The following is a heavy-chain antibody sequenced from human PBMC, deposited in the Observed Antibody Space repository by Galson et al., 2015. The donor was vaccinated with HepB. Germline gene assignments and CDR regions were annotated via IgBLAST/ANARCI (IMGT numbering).Heavy chain of an antibody. CDR3: AKDPDYDFYSGKSTTFDA. CDR1: GFTVSSNY. D-gene: IGHD3-3*01. V-gene: IGHV3-53*01. Sequence: SLRLSCAASGFTVSSNYMSWVRQAPGKGLEWVSVIYSGGSTYYADSVKGRFTISRDNFRNTLYLQMNNLRVDDTAVYYCAKDPDYDFYSGKSTTFDAWGQGTLVTVSS. CDR2: IYSGGST. J-gene: IGHJ4*02.